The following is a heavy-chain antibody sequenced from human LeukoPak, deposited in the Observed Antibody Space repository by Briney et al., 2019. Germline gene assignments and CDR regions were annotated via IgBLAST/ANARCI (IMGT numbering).Heavy chain of an antibody. Sequence: GGSLRLSCAASGFTVSSNYMSWVRQAPGKGLEWVSAISGSGGSTYYADSVKGRFTISRDNSKNTLYLQMNSLRAEDTAVYYCAKGTQLDALDIWGQGTMVTVSS. CDR1: GFTVSSNY. V-gene: IGHV3-23*01. J-gene: IGHJ3*02. CDR3: AKGTQLDALDI. CDR2: ISGSGGST. D-gene: IGHD5-18*01.